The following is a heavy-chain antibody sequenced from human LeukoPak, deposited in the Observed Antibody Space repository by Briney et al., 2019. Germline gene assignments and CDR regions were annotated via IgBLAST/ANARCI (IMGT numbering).Heavy chain of an antibody. V-gene: IGHV3-23*01. CDR3: AKDGAWLRFDD. D-gene: IGHD5-12*01. Sequence: GGSLRLSCAGSGFPFSSHDMNWVRQAPGKGLEWVSGISPGGGPTYYADSVRGRFSISRDDLKDTLYLQMKNLRAEDTAVYYCAKDGAWLRFDDWGQGIVVTVSS. CDR2: ISPGGGPT. J-gene: IGHJ4*02. CDR1: GFPFSSHD.